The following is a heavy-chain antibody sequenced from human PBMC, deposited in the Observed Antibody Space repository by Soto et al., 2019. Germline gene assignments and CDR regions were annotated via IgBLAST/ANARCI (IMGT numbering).Heavy chain of an antibody. CDR3: AKYSSSVPNVCDS. Sequence: EVQLLESGGGSVQRGGSMRLSCVASGFSFRTFAMTWVRQAPGKGLEWVSSISSSGGSEYYAASVKGRFTISRDNSKNTLYLQMNSLRAEDTAEYYCAKYSSSVPNVCDSWGKGPLVTVSS. D-gene: IGHD6-6*01. J-gene: IGHJ5*01. V-gene: IGHV3-23*01. CDR2: ISSSGGSE. CDR1: GFSFRTFA.